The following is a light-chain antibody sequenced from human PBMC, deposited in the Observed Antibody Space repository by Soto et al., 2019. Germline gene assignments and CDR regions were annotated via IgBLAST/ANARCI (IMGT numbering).Light chain of an antibody. J-gene: IGLJ1*01. CDR3: YSYAGENLYV. CDR1: SSDVGSYNL. CDR2: EGT. Sequence: LTQPASGSASPGQSITIPCTGTSSDVGSYNLVSWFQQHPGKVPKLLIYEGTKRPSGLSDRFSGSKSGTTASLTISGLQAEDEAHYYCYSYAGENLYVFGTGTKVTVL. V-gene: IGLV2-23*01.